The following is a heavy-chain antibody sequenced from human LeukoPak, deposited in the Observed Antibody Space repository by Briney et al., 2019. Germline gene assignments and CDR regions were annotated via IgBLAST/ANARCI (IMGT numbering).Heavy chain of an antibody. CDR2: ISGGGETT. CDR3: AGDYADYVGYFFFDY. CDR1: GFTFNNYA. D-gene: IGHD4-17*01. J-gene: IGHJ4*02. V-gene: IGHV3-23*01. Sequence: GGSLRLSCAASGFTFNNYAMNWVRQAPGKGLEWVSSISGGGETTYYADSAKGRFTISRDNSQNTLYLQMNSLRAEDMAVYYCAGDYADYVGYFFFDYWGQGTLVTVSS.